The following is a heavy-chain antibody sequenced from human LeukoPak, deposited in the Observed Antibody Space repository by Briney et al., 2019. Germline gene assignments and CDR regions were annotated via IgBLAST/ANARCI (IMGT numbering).Heavy chain of an antibody. CDR2: IYHSGST. J-gene: IGHJ6*02. D-gene: IGHD2/OR15-2a*01. CDR1: GGSISSGGYS. V-gene: IGHV4-30-2*01. Sequence: SQTLSLTCAVSGGSISSGGYSWSWIRQPPGKGLEWIGYIYHSGSTYYNPSLKSRVTISVDRSKNQFSLKLSSVTAADTAVYYCAGGFYGYYYYYGMDVWGQGTTVTVSS. CDR3: AGGFYGYYYYYGMDV.